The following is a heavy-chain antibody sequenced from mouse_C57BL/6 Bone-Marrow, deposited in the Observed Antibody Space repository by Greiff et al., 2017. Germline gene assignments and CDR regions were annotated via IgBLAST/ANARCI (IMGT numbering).Heavy chain of an antibody. D-gene: IGHD2-1*01. Sequence: VQLQQSGTVLARPGASVKMSCKTSGYTFTSYWMHWVKQRPGQGLEWIGAIYPGNGDTSYNQKFKGKATLTAVTSASTAYVELSSLTDEDSAVYWCTRGSCGNLCWGCARDYWGQGAAVTVS. CDR3: TRGSCGNLCWGCARDY. CDR2: IYPGNGDT. V-gene: IGHV1-5*01. J-gene: IGHJ4*01. CDR1: GYTFTSYW.